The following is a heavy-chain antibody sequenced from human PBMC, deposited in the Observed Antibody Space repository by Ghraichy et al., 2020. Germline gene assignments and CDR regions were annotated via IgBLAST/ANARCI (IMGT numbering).Heavy chain of an antibody. CDR1: GGSFSGYY. V-gene: IGHV4-34*01. CDR2: INHSGST. Sequence: SETLSLTCAVYGGSFSGYYWSWIRQPPGKGLEWIGEINHSGSTNYNPSLKSRVTISVDTSKNQFSLKLSSVTAADTAVYYCARERGGYDFWSGYKNGGGMDVWGQGTTVTVSS. CDR3: ARERGGYDFWSGYKNGGGMDV. J-gene: IGHJ6*02. D-gene: IGHD3-3*01.